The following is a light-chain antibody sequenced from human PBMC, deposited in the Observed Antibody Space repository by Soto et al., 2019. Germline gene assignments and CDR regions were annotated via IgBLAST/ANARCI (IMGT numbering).Light chain of an antibody. J-gene: IGLJ1*01. CDR1: SSDVGPYDY. Sequence: QSALTQPASVSGSPGQSITISCTGTSSDVGPYDYVSWYQRHPGKAPKLMIYEVSNRPSGVSNRFSGSKSGNTASLTISGLQAEDEADYYCSSYTSSSTYVFGTGTQLTVL. V-gene: IGLV2-14*01. CDR2: EVS. CDR3: SSYTSSSTYV.